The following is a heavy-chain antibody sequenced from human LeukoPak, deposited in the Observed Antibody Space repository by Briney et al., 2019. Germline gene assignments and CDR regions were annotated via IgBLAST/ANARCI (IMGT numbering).Heavy chain of an antibody. J-gene: IGHJ3*02. CDR2: IDSNSRTI. CDR1: GFTFSSYW. D-gene: IGHD2-15*01. CDR3: VREYCSGGSCSDAFDI. Sequence: GGSLRLSCAASGFTFSSYWMHWVRQAPGKGLEWISYIDSNSRTIHYADSVRGRFTISRDNAKNSLFLQMNSLRAEDTAVYYCVREYCSGGSCSDAFDIWGQGTMVTVSS. V-gene: IGHV3-48*04.